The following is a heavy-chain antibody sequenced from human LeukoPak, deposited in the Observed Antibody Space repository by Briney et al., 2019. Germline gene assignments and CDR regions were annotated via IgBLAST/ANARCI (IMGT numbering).Heavy chain of an antibody. CDR1: GFTFSTYG. CDR2: IAFDGSIE. D-gene: IGHD3-16*02. Sequence: GGSLRLSCAASGFTFSTYGMQWVRQAPGKGLEWVAVIAFDGSIEHYADSVKGRFTVSRDNSKNTLYLQMNSLRAEDTAVYYGARSGSSYVSFDYWGQGTLVTVSS. V-gene: IGHV3-30*03. J-gene: IGHJ4*02. CDR3: ARSGSSYVSFDY.